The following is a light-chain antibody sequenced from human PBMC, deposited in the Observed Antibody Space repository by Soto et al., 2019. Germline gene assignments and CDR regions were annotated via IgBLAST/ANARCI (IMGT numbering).Light chain of an antibody. V-gene: IGKV3-11*01. CDR2: DAS. J-gene: IGKJ4*01. Sequence: EIVLTQSPATLSLSPGERATLSCRASQSLDNYLAWYQHKPGQPPRLLIYDASTSATDIPARFSGSGSGTDFTLTISGLEHEDFAVYYWQQRGRWPSFGGGTKVELK. CDR1: QSLDNY. CDR3: QQRGRWPS.